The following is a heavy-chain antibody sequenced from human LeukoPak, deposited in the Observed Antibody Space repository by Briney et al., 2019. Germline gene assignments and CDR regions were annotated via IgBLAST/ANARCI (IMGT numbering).Heavy chain of an antibody. J-gene: IGHJ3*02. Sequence: SETLSLTCTVSGGSISSFDWSWFRQVPGKGLEWIGYIYYGVSTNYHPSLKSRVTISSDTSKHQFPLQANSVTSADTAVYYCARGLAGYSGGDDAFDIWGQGTMVTVSS. V-gene: IGHV4-59*01. CDR3: ARGLAGYSGGDDAFDI. CDR2: IYYGVST. D-gene: IGHD6-19*01. CDR1: GGSISSFD.